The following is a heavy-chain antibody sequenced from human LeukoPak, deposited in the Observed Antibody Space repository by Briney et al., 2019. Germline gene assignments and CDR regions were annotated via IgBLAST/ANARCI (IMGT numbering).Heavy chain of an antibody. Sequence: GGSLRLSCAASGFTFSNYAMHWVRQAPGKGLDWVAVISFHGTDKFYADSVKGRFTNSRDNSKNTLYLQMNSLIPEDTAVYYCARAVPSRQAIDYWGQGTLVTVSS. J-gene: IGHJ4*02. CDR1: GFTFSNYA. V-gene: IGHV3-30*04. CDR2: ISFHGTDK. CDR3: ARAVPSRQAIDY.